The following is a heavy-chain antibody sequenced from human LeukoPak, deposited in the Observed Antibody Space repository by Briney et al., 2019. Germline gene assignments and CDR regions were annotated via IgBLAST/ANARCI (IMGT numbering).Heavy chain of an antibody. CDR1: GYTSTGYY. D-gene: IGHD6-6*01. CDR3: ARARRVSPHWFDP. J-gene: IGHJ5*02. CDR2: INPNSGGT. Sequence: GASVKVSCKASGYTSTGYYMHWVRQAPGQGLEWMGWINPNSGGTNYAQKFQGKVTMTRDTSISTAYMELSRLRSDDTAVYYCARARRVSPHWFDPWGQGTLVTVSS. V-gene: IGHV1-2*02.